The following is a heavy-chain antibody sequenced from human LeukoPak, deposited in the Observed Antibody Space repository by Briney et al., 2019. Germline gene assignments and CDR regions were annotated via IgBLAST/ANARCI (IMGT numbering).Heavy chain of an antibody. Sequence: GGSLRLSCAASGFTFSSYAMHWVRQAPGKGLEYVSAISGNGGSTYYANSVKGRFTISRDNSKNTLYLQMGSLRAEDMAVYYCARLEGDILTGSIDYWGQGTLVTVSS. J-gene: IGHJ4*02. CDR1: GFTFSSYA. CDR3: ARLEGDILTGSIDY. V-gene: IGHV3-64*01. CDR2: ISGNGGST. D-gene: IGHD3-9*01.